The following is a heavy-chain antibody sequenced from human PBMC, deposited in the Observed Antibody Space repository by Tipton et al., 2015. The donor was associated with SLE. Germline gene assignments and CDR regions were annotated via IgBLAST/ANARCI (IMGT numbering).Heavy chain of an antibody. V-gene: IGHV4-59*01. CDR2: IYYSGNT. Sequence: TLSLTCTVSGGSISSYYWSWIRQPPGKGLEWIGYIYYSGNTNYNPSLKSRVTISVDTSKNQFSLKLSSVTAADTAVYYCASARDYYYMDVWGKGTTVTVSS. CDR1: GGSISSYY. J-gene: IGHJ6*03. CDR3: ASARDYYYMDV.